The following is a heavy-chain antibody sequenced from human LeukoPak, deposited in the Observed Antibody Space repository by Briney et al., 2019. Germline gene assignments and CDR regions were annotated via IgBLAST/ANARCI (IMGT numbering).Heavy chain of an antibody. CDR2: IYYSGST. CDR1: GGSISSSSYY. D-gene: IGHD3-10*01. Sequence: SETLSLTCTVSGGSISSSSYYWGWIRQPPGKGLEWIGSIYYSGSTYYNPSLKSRVTTSVDTSKNQFSLKLSSVTAADTAVYYCVRRDYASGFNTFDIWGQGTMVTVSS. V-gene: IGHV4-39*01. J-gene: IGHJ3*02. CDR3: VRRDYASGFNTFDI.